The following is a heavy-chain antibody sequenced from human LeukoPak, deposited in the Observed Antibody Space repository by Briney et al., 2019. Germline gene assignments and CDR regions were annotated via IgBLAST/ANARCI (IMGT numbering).Heavy chain of an antibody. J-gene: IGHJ4*02. Sequence: PGGSLRLSCAASGFTFSSYWMHWVRQAPGKGLVWVSRINSDGSSTSYADSVKARFTISRDNAKNTLYLQMNSLRAEDTAVYYCARVTAYYGSGISDYWGQGTLVTVSS. CDR2: INSDGSST. CDR1: GFTFSSYW. V-gene: IGHV3-74*01. CDR3: ARVTAYYGSGISDY. D-gene: IGHD3-10*01.